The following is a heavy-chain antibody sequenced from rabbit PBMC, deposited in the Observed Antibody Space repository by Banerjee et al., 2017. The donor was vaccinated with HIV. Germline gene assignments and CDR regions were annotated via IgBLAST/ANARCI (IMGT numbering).Heavy chain of an antibody. Sequence: QSLEESGGDLVKPGASLTLTCTASGFSFSSGYWIWWVRQAPGKGLEWMACIYAGNSGSTYYASWAKGRFTISKTSSTTVTLQMTSVTAADTATYFCAREVGIAGYGYFNLWGPGTLVTVS. V-gene: IGHV1S40*01. CDR2: IYAGNSGST. CDR1: GFSFSSGYW. CDR3: AREVGIAGYGYFNL. D-gene: IGHD6-1*01. J-gene: IGHJ4*01.